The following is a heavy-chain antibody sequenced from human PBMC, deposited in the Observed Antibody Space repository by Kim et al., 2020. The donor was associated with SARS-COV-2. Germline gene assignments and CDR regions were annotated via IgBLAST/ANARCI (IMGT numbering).Heavy chain of an antibody. V-gene: IGHV3-21*01. J-gene: IGHJ4*02. CDR2: ISSSSSYI. CDR1: GFTFSSYS. D-gene: IGHD7-27*01. CDR3: ARDQDDGEVALTVPDY. Sequence: GGSLRLSCAASGFTFSSYSMNWVRQAPGKGLEWVSSISSSSSYIYYAYSVTGPFTISRDNANNSLYLQMNSVRAEDTAVYYCARDQDDGEVALTVPDYLGQATRVT.